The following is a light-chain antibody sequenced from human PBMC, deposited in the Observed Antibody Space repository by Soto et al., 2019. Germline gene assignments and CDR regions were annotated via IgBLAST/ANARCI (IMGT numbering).Light chain of an antibody. V-gene: IGLV2-14*01. CDR1: SSDVGGYNS. Sequence: QSVRTQPASVSGSPGQSITISCTGTSSDVGGYNSVSWYQQHPDKAPQLMIYDVSYRPSGVSDRFSGSKSGNTASLTVSGLRAEDEADYYCSSYASTATRVFGGGTKVTVL. CDR2: DVS. CDR3: SSYASTATRV. J-gene: IGLJ3*02.